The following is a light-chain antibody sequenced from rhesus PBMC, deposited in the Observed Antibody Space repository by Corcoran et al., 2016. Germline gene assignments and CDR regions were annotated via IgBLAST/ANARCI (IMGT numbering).Light chain of an antibody. CDR1: QSIRSW. Sequence: DIQMTQSPSSLSASVGDTVTITCRASQSIRSWLAWYQQKPGKAPKLLIYKASSLQSGVPSRFSGSGSGTDFTLTISSLQSEDFATYYCQQYSSRPLTFGGGTKVEIK. V-gene: IGKV1-22*01. CDR3: QQYSSRPLT. J-gene: IGKJ4*01. CDR2: KAS.